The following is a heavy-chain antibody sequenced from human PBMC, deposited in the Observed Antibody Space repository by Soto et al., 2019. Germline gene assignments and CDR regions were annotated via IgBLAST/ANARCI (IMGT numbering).Heavy chain of an antibody. V-gene: IGHV4-4*02. CDR1: GGSISSSNW. CDR2: IYHSGST. J-gene: IGHJ4*02. D-gene: IGHD3-16*01. CDR3: ARVLKGIAPERGLYYFDY. Sequence: SETLSLTCAVSGGSISSSNWWSWVRQPPGKGLEWIGEIYHSGSTNYNPSLKSRVTISVDKSKNQFSLKLSSVTAADTAVYYCARVLKGIAPERGLYYFDYWGQGTLVTVSS.